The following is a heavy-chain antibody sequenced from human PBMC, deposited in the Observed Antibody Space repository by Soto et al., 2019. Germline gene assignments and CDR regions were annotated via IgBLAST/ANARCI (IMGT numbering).Heavy chain of an antibody. V-gene: IGHV3-74*01. CDR3: ARDGGRGGDLYY. Sequence: EVQLVESGGGLVQPGGSLRLSCAVSGFTFRNYWMDWVRQAPGKGLVWVSRIKRDGSSISYADSVKGRVTISRDNAKNTLYLQMNSLRAEDTAVYDCARDGGRGGDLYYWGQCTLVTVSS. CDR2: IKRDGSSI. CDR1: GFTFRNYW. J-gene: IGHJ4*02. D-gene: IGHD2-21*01.